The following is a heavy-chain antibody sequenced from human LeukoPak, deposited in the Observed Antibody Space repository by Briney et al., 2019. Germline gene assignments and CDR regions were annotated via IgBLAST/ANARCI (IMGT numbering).Heavy chain of an antibody. J-gene: IGHJ1*01. D-gene: IGHD2-2*01. V-gene: IGHV3-15*01. CDR2: IKSKTDGGTT. CDR3: TARYCRSTSCYGEYFQR. CDR1: GFTFSRYW. Sequence: PGGSLRLSCAASGFTFSRYWMHWVRQAPGKGLEWVGRIKSKTDGGTTDYAAPVKGRFTISRDDSKNTLYLQMNSLKTEDTAVYYCTARYCRSTSCYGEYFQRWGQGTLVTVSS.